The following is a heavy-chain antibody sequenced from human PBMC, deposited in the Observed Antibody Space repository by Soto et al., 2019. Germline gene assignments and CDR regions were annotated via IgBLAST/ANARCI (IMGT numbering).Heavy chain of an antibody. D-gene: IGHD2-8*02. V-gene: IGHV3-66*01. CDR2: IYSGGST. CDR3: ARGASEQYWYYYMDV. CDR1: GFTVSSNH. J-gene: IGHJ6*03. Sequence: GGSLRLSCAASGFTVSSNHMSWVRQAPGKGLEWVSVIYSGGSTYYADSADSVKGRFTIPRDNSKNTLYLQMNSLRAEDTAVYYCARGASEQYWYYYMDVWGKGTTVTVSS.